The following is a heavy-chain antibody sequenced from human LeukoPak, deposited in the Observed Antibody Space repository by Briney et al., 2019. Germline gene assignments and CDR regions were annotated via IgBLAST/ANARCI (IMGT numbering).Heavy chain of an antibody. D-gene: IGHD3-3*01. J-gene: IGHJ4*02. CDR3: ARAYDFWSGPGGY. V-gene: IGHV3-23*01. CDR1: GFTFSSYH. CDR2: ISNSGDRT. Sequence: GSLRLSCAASGFTFSSYHMTWVRLSPGKEVECVSSISNSGDRTYYRDSVKGRFTISRDNAKNSLYLQMNSLRAEDTAVYYCARAYDFWSGPGGYWGQGTLVTVSS.